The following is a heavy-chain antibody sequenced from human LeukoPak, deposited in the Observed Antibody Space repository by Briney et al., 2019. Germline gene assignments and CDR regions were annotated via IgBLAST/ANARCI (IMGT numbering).Heavy chain of an antibody. CDR1: GFTFSSYA. CDR2: ISYDGNNA. J-gene: IGHJ4*02. Sequence: QPGRSLRLSCAASAASGFTFSSYAFHWVRQALGKGLEWVAVISYDGNNAYYADSVRGRFTISRDNSKSTLFLQMNSLRAEDTAVYYCATEGSVNYYYDISGYYNHWGQGTLVTVSS. CDR3: ATEGSVNYYYDISGYYNH. V-gene: IGHV3-30-3*01. D-gene: IGHD3-22*01.